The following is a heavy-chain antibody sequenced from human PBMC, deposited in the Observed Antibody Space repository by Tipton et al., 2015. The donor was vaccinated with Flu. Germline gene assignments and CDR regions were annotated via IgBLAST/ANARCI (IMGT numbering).Heavy chain of an antibody. CDR1: GGSISSGSYY. Sequence: TLSLTCTVSGGSISSGSYYWTWIRQPAGKELEWIGRVYPSGSTNYNPSRKSRVTISVDTPKNQFSLTLTSVTAADTAVYCCARPHRQFADNAFDIWGQEKMVPVSS. CDR2: VYPSGST. J-gene: IGHJ3*02. V-gene: IGHV4-61*02. CDR3: ARPHRQFADNAFDI. D-gene: IGHD5-24*01.